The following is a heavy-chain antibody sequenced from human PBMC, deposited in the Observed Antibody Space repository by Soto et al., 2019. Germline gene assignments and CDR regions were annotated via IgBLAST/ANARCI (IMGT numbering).Heavy chain of an antibody. CDR2: IYSGGST. CDR1: GFTVSSNY. D-gene: IGHD3-22*01. CDR3: ASPGYYYDSSGPGADY. Sequence: GGSLRLSCAASGFTVSSNYMSWVRQAPGKGLEWVSVIYSGGSTYYADSVKGRFTISRDNSKNTLYLQMNSLRAEDTAVYYCASPGYYYDSSGPGADYWGQGTLVTVSS. V-gene: IGHV3-66*01. J-gene: IGHJ4*02.